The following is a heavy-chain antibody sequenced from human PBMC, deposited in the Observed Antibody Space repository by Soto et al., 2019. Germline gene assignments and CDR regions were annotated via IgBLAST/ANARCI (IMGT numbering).Heavy chain of an antibody. Sequence: SETLSLTCAVSGGSISSSDWWSWVRQPPGKELEWIGEIYYSGNTNYSPSLESRVTMSVDTSKNQFPLKLSSVTAADTAVYYCAREIVVVDATVIDYWSQGTLVTGSS. V-gene: IGHV4-4*02. J-gene: IGHJ4*02. D-gene: IGHD2-15*01. CDR1: GGSISSSDW. CDR2: IYYSGNT. CDR3: AREIVVVDATVIDY.